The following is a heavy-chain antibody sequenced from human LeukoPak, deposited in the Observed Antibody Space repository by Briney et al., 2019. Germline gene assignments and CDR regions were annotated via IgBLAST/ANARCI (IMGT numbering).Heavy chain of an antibody. CDR3: ARQSIAVAGTGAVGDY. CDR2: INHSGST. J-gene: IGHJ4*02. CDR1: GGSFSGYY. Sequence: SETLSLTCAVYGGSFSGYYWSWIRQPPGKGLEWIGEINHSGSTNYNPSLKSRVTISVDTSKNQFSLKLSSVTAADTAVYYCARQSIAVAGTGAVGDYWGQGTLVTVSS. V-gene: IGHV4-34*01. D-gene: IGHD6-19*01.